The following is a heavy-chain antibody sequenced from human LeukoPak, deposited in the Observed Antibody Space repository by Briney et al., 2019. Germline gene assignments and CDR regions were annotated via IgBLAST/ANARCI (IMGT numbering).Heavy chain of an antibody. J-gene: IGHJ6*03. V-gene: IGHV4-34*01. CDR3: ARRGSSSWDFYYYYYMDV. Sequence: SETLSLTCAVYGGSFSGYYWSWIRQPPGKGLEWIGEINHSGSTNYNPSLKSRVTISVDTSKNQFSLKLSSVTAADTAVYYCARRGSSSWDFYYYYYMDVWGKGTTVTVSS. CDR1: GGSFSGYY. CDR2: INHSGST. D-gene: IGHD6-13*01.